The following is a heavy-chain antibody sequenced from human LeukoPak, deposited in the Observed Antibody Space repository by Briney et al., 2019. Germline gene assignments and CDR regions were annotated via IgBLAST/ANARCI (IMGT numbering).Heavy chain of an antibody. J-gene: IGHJ4*02. CDR2: INQDGSEK. CDR3: ARAPLRSGSSYYFDY. V-gene: IGHV3-7*04. CDR1: GLTVSSYG. D-gene: IGHD1-26*01. Sequence: TAGSLRLSCGVSGLTVSSYGMSWVRQAPGKGLEWMANINQDGSEKYYVDSVQGRFTISRDNAKNSLYLQMNSLRAEDTAVYYCARAPLRSGSSYYFDYWGQGTLVTVSS.